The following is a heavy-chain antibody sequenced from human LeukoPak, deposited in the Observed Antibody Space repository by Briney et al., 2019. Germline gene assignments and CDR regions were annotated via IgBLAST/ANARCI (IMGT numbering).Heavy chain of an antibody. CDR2: IYTSGST. CDR1: GDSIINGNKY. Sequence: SQTLSLTCTVAGDSIINGNKYWSWIRQPAGKGLEWIGHIYTSGSTNYNPSLKSRVTILLDTSKNQFSLKLNSVTAADTAVYYCARATAGYYDFWSGYLGDAFDIWGQGTMVTVSS. V-gene: IGHV4-61*09. D-gene: IGHD3-3*01. J-gene: IGHJ3*02. CDR3: ARATAGYYDFWSGYLGDAFDI.